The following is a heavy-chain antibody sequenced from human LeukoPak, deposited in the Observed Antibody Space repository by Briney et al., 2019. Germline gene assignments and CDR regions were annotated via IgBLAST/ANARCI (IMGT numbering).Heavy chain of an antibody. D-gene: IGHD2-15*01. CDR3: ARLLFGGYSDY. Sequence: PGGSLRLSCAASRFTFSNYWMSWVRQAPGKGLEWVASINQGGTEKHFVDSVKGRFTISRDNAQNPLYVQMNSLRAEDTAVYYCARLLFGGYSDYWGQGTLVTVSS. CDR2: INQGGTEK. V-gene: IGHV3-7*01. CDR1: RFTFSNYW. J-gene: IGHJ4*02.